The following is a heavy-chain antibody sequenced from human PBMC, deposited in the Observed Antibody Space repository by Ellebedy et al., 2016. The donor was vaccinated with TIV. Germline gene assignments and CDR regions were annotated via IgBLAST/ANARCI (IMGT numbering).Heavy chain of an antibody. CDR3: ARGPNGVRFDY. J-gene: IGHJ4*02. CDR1: GGTFSSYA. Sequence: AASVKVSCKASGGTFSSYAISWVRQAPGQGLEWMGRIIPILGIANYAQKFQGRVTITADKSTSTAYMELSSLRSEDTAVYYCARGPNGVRFDYWGQGTLVTVSS. D-gene: IGHD2-8*01. V-gene: IGHV1-69*04. CDR2: IIPILGIA.